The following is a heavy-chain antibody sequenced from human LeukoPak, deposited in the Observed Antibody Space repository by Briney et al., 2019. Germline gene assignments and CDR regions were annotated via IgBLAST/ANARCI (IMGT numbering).Heavy chain of an antibody. J-gene: IGHJ4*02. Sequence: GGSLRLSCAASEFTFSTYGMHWVRQAPGKGLEWVAVISYDGSYKFYADSVKGRFTISRDNSKSTLYLQMNSLRAEDTAVYYCAKDRYSGLNTIDYWGQGSLVTVSS. CDR2: ISYDGSYK. D-gene: IGHD6-13*01. CDR3: AKDRYSGLNTIDY. CDR1: EFTFSTYG. V-gene: IGHV3-30*18.